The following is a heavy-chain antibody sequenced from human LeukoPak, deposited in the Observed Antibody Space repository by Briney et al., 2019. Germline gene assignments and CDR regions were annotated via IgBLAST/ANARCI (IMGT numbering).Heavy chain of an antibody. CDR3: AHGSMYQLDY. D-gene: IGHD1-26*01. CDR2: IIGGPGST. CDR1: GFTFSDYY. Sequence: GGSLRLSCAASGFTFSDYYMSWIRQAPGKGLEWVSGIIGGPGSTYYADSVKGRLTISRDNSKNTLYLQMNSLRAEDTAVYYCAHGSMYQLDYWGQGTLVTVSS. J-gene: IGHJ4*02. V-gene: IGHV3-23*01.